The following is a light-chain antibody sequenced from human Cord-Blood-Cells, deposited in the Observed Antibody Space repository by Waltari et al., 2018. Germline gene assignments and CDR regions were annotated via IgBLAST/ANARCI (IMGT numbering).Light chain of an antibody. CDR1: PGISTW. J-gene: IGKJ5*01. V-gene: IGKV1-12*01. CDR3: QQANSVPPT. Sequence: DIQMTQPPSSVSASVGDRVTITRPPRPGISTWLASYQRRPGKAPKFLSYAGSSLRSGVPSRFSGSGSGTDFTLSISSLQPEDFATYYGQQANSVPPTFGQGTRLEIK. CDR2: AGS.